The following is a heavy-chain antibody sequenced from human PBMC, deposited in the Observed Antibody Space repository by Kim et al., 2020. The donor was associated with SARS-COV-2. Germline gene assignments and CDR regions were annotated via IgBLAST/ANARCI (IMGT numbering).Heavy chain of an antibody. Sequence: SVKVSCKASGGTFSSYAISWVRQAPGQGLEWMGGIIPIFGTANYAQKFQGRVTITADESTSTAYMELSSLRSEDTAVYYCARVNTIAVAGKNSFSYYYYYGMDVWGQGTTVTVSS. CDR1: GGTFSSYA. V-gene: IGHV1-69*13. CDR2: IIPIFGTA. D-gene: IGHD6-19*01. CDR3: ARVNTIAVAGKNSFSYYYYYGMDV. J-gene: IGHJ6*02.